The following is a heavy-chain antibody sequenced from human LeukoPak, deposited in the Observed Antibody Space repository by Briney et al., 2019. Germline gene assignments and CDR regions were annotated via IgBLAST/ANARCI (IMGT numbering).Heavy chain of an antibody. J-gene: IGHJ5*02. CDR2: ISAYNGNT. D-gene: IGHD3-10*01. CDR3: ARDIRPPLAGTYYYGSGSYYKTWFDP. V-gene: IGHV1-18*01. Sequence: GASVKVSCKPSGYTFTSYGISWVRHAPGQGLEWMGWISAYNGNTNYAQTLQGRVTMTTDTSTSTAYMELRSLRSDDTAVYYCARDIRPPLAGTYYYGSGSYYKTWFDPWGQGTLVTVSS. CDR1: GYTFTSYG.